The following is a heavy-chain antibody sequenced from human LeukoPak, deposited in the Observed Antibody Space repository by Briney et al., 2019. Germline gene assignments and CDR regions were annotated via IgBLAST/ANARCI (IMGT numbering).Heavy chain of an antibody. Sequence: ASVKVSCKASGYTFTSYGISWVRQAPGQRLEWMGWINAGNGNTKYSQKFQGRVTITRDTSASTAYLELSSLRSEDTAVYYCARGVRYYDSSGYQLYYYYGMDVWGQGTTVTASS. CDR1: GYTFTSYG. J-gene: IGHJ6*02. CDR3: ARGVRYYDSSGYQLYYYYGMDV. CDR2: INAGNGNT. D-gene: IGHD3-22*01. V-gene: IGHV1-3*01.